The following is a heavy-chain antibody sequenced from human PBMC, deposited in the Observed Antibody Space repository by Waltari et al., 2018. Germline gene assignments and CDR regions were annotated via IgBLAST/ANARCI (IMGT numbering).Heavy chain of an antibody. CDR2: ISSSGSTI. Sequence: EVQLVESGGGLVQPGGSLRLSCAASGFTFSSYEMNWVRQAPGKGLEWVSYISSSGSTIYYADSVKGRFTISRDNAKNSLYLQMNSLRAEDTAVYYCARSYIEGATGGGYWGQGTLVTVSS. CDR1: GFTFSSYE. J-gene: IGHJ4*02. D-gene: IGHD1-26*01. V-gene: IGHV3-48*03. CDR3: ARSYIEGATGGGY.